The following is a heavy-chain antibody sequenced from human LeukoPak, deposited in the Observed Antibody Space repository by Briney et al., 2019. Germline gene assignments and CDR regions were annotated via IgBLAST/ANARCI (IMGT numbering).Heavy chain of an antibody. D-gene: IGHD5-18*01. CDR1: GYTFTGYY. V-gene: IGHV1-2*02. J-gene: IGHJ4*02. CDR2: INPNSGGT. Sequence: GASVKVSCKASGYTFTGYYIHWVRQAPGQGLEWVGWINPNSGGTNYAQKFQGRVTMTRDTSISTAYMELSRLRSDDTAVYYCARGTWSYGPESFDYWGQGTLVTVSS. CDR3: ARGTWSYGPESFDY.